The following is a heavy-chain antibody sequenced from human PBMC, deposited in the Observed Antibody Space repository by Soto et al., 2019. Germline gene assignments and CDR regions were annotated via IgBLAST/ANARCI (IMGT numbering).Heavy chain of an antibody. V-gene: IGHV1-2*04. J-gene: IGHJ6*02. D-gene: IGHD3-10*01. CDR1: VYTFACYY. Sequence: XSVKVSCKASVYTFACYYMHWVRQAPGQGLEWMGWINPNSGGTNYAQKFQGWVTMTRDTSISTAYMELSRLRSDDTAVYYCAREAGFVGYYYGMDVWGQGTTVTVSS. CDR3: AREAGFVGYYYGMDV. CDR2: INPNSGGT.